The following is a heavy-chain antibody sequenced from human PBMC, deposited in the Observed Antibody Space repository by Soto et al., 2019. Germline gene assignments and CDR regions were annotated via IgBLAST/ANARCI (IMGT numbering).Heavy chain of an antibody. Sequence: GGSLRLSCAASGFTVSSNYMSWVRQAPGEGLEWVSVIYSGGSTYYADSVKGRFTISRHNSKNTLYLQMNSLRAEDTAVYYCARVSRVAVDWYFDLWGRGTLVTVSS. CDR1: GFTVSSNY. J-gene: IGHJ2*01. CDR3: ARVSRVAVDWYFDL. D-gene: IGHD6-19*01. CDR2: IYSGGST. V-gene: IGHV3-53*04.